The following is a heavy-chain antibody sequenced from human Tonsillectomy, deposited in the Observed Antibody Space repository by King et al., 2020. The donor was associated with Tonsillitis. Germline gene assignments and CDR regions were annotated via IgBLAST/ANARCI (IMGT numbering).Heavy chain of an antibody. CDR3: VAGGGWLSDY. CDR1: GLTFETYW. J-gene: IGHJ4*02. V-gene: IGHV3-7*03. CDR2: IKQDGSEK. D-gene: IGHD3-22*01. Sequence: VQLVESGGGLVQPGGSLRLSCAASGLTFETYWMNWVRQAPGKGPEWVANIKQDGSEKKYVDSVQGRFTISRDNAKNSLYLQMNSLRAEDTAVYYCVAGGGWLSDYWGQGTLVTVSS.